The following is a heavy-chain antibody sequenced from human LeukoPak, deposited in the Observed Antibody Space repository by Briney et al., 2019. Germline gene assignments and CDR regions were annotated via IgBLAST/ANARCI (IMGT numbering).Heavy chain of an antibody. CDR3: ARADVYYHSGGLDA. D-gene: IGHD3-10*01. V-gene: IGHV4-30-4*01. J-gene: IGHJ6*02. CDR2: ISYIGSP. Sequence: SETLSLTCTVSDGTTTSSDYLWTWIRQSPGKGLEWLVYISYIGSPYYSPSLKGRISISLDTSKNQFSLNLSSVTASDTAVYYCARADVYYHSGGLDAWGQGTTVTVSS. CDR1: DGTTTSSDYL.